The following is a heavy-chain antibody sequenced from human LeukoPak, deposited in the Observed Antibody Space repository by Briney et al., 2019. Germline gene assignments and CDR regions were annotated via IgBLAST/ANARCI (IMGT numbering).Heavy chain of an antibody. CDR1: GFTFSSYW. J-gene: IGHJ6*04. V-gene: IGHV3-7*03. CDR3: ARAPPRRLLWFGMDV. CDR2: IKQDESEK. Sequence: GESLRLSCAASGFTFSSYWMSWVRQAPGKGQEWEANIKQDESEKYYVDSVKGRFTISRDNAKNSLYLQMNSLRAEDTAVYYCARAPPRRLLWFGMDVWGKGTTVTVSS. D-gene: IGHD3-10*01.